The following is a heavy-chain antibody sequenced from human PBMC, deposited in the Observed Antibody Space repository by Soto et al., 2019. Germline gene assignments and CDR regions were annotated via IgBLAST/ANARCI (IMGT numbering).Heavy chain of an antibody. CDR3: ARDVRDTGSSYWFDP. CDR1: GASVGSGGYY. D-gene: IGHD2-8*02. V-gene: IGHV4-31*03. J-gene: IGHJ5*02. CDR2: IKYSGTT. Sequence: PSETLSLTCTVSGASVGSGGYYWSWIRQVPGKGLEWIGYIKYSGTTHYSPSLKSRVNISFDKSKNQVFLNMSFVTGADTAVYFCARDVRDTGSSYWFDPWGQGIMVTVYS.